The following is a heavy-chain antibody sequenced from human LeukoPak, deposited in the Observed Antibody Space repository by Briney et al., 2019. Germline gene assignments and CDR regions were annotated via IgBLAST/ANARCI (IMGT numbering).Heavy chain of an antibody. D-gene: IGHD6-13*01. V-gene: IGHV1-18*01. J-gene: IGHJ4*02. CDR3: ARAFRSSSWYGY. CDR1: GYTFTSYG. Sequence: ASVKVSCKASGYTFTSYGISWVRQAPGQGLEWMGWISAYNGNTNYAQKLQGRVTMTTDTSTSTANMELRSLRSDDTAVYYCARAFRSSSWYGYWGQGTLVTVSS. CDR2: ISAYNGNT.